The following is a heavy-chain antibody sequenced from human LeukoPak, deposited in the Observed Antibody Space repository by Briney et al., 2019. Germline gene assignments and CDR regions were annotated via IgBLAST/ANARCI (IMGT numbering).Heavy chain of an antibody. D-gene: IGHD4-11*01. J-gene: IGHJ4*02. V-gene: IGHV4-39*01. Sequence: PSETLSLTCTVSGGSISSSSYYWSWIRQPLGKGLEWIGSVYYSGSTYYNPSLKSRITISVDTSKNQFSLNLSSVTAADTAVYYCARRSVYSYFDYWGQGTLVTVSS. CDR1: GGSISSSSYY. CDR3: ARRSVYSYFDY. CDR2: VYYSGST.